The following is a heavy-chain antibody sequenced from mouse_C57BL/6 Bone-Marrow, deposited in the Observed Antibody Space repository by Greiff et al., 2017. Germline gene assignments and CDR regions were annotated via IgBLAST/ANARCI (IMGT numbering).Heavy chain of an antibody. J-gene: IGHJ2*01. CDR2: ISYDGSN. Sequence: EVQLQQSGPGLVKPSQSLSLTCSVTGYSITSGYYWNWIRQFPGNKLEWMGYISYDGSNNYNPSLKNRISITRDTSKNQFFLKLNSVTTEDTATYYCAREGATTVVATYDYWGQGTTLTVSS. CDR1: GYSITSGYY. D-gene: IGHD1-1*01. CDR3: AREGATTVVATYDY. V-gene: IGHV3-6*01.